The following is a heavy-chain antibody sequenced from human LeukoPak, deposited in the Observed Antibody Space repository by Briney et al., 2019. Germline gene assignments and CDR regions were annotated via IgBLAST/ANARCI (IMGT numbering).Heavy chain of an antibody. J-gene: IGHJ3*02. V-gene: IGHV1-2*02. D-gene: IGHD7-27*01. CDR2: INPNSGGT. CDR1: GYTFTGYY. Sequence: GASVEVSCKASGYTFTGYYMHWVRQAPGQGLEWMGWINPNSGGTNYAQKFQGRVTMTRDTSISTAYMELSRLRSDDTAVYYCARGANWATDDAFDIWGQGTMVTVSS. CDR3: ARGANWATDDAFDI.